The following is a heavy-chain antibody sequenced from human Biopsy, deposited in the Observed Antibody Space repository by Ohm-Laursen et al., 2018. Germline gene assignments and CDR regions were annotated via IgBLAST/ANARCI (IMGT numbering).Heavy chain of an antibody. Sequence: LRLSCTASGFTFKNYNMNWVRQSPGKGLEWIGEINHRGFTSNNPSLKSRVTISVDTSKNQFSLKLGSVTAADTAVYYCAKNLAVSSYALDIWGQGTMVTVSS. CDR3: AKNLAVSSYALDI. CDR2: INHRGFT. CDR1: GFTFKNYN. J-gene: IGHJ3*02. D-gene: IGHD2/OR15-2a*01. V-gene: IGHV4-34*08.